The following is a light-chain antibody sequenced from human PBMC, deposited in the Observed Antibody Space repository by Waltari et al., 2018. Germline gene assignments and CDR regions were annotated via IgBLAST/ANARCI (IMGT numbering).Light chain of an antibody. CDR2: RSD. Sequence: QSVLTQPPSASGTPGQRVTISCSGGSSNIGSNVVNWYQQLPGKAPKLPNYRSDQRPYGVPDRFSGSKSGTSASLAISGLQSEDEADYYCAAWDDSLNGHWVFGGGTKVTVL. V-gene: IGLV1-44*01. CDR3: AAWDDSLNGHWV. CDR1: SSNIGSNV. J-gene: IGLJ3*02.